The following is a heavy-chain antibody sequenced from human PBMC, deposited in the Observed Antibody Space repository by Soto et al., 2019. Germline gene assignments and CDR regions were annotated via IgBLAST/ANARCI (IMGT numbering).Heavy chain of an antibody. D-gene: IGHD3-22*01. Sequence: ASVKVSCKASGYTFTSYDINWVRQATGQGLEWMGWMNPNSGNTGYAQKFQGRVTMTRNTSTSTAYMELSSLRSEDTAVYYCAPLLYYDSSGSPPAEGWFDPWGQGTLVTVSS. CDR1: GYTFTSYD. J-gene: IGHJ5*02. V-gene: IGHV1-8*01. CDR3: APLLYYDSSGSPPAEGWFDP. CDR2: MNPNSGNT.